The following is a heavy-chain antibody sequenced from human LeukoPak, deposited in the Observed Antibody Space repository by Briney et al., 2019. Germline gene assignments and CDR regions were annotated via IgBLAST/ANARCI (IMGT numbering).Heavy chain of an antibody. CDR1: GGSISSSSYY. D-gene: IGHD2-15*01. Sequence: NPSETLSLTCTVSGGSISSSSYYWGWIRQPPGKGLEWIGSIYYSGSTYYNPSLKSRVTISVDTSKNQFSLKLSSVTAADTAVYYCARAPRTTVVVAATPLFDYWGQGTLVTVSS. V-gene: IGHV4-39*07. CDR2: IYYSGST. J-gene: IGHJ4*02. CDR3: ARAPRTTVVVAATPLFDY.